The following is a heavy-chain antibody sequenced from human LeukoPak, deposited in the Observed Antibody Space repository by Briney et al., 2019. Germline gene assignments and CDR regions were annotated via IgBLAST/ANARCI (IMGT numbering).Heavy chain of an antibody. J-gene: IGHJ6*03. D-gene: IGHD2-21*01. CDR3: ARRIYSGTVRHLLYSFMDV. CDR2: ISNDGIT. V-gene: IGHV4-59*08. Sequence: SESLSLTCTVSGASISSSSWTWIRQSPGKGLESLGFISNDGITKYKSSFEGRVSMSLDTSKSQFSLTLSSVTAADTAVYFCARRIYSGTVRHLLYSFMDVWGKGTTVIVS. CDR1: GASISSSS.